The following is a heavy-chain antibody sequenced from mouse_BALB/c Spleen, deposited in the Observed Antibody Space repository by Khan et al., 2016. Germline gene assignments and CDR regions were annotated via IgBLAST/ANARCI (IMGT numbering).Heavy chain of an antibody. D-gene: IGHD1-3*01. J-gene: IGHJ2*01. CDR2: IWAGGST. Sequence: QVQLKESGPGLVAPSQSLSITSTVSGFSLISYGVHWVRQPPGKGLEWLGVIWAGGSTNYNSALMSRLSISKDNSKGQVFLKMNSLRSDDTAMYYFARLVDIWGQGTTLTVSS. CDR1: GFSLISYG. V-gene: IGHV2-9*02. CDR3: ARLVDI.